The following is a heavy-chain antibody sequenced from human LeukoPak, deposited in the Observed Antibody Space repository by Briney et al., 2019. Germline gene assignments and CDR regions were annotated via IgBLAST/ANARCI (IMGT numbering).Heavy chain of an antibody. D-gene: IGHD3-16*01. CDR2: INTNTGNP. CDR3: ARVPPGDPSDY. Sequence: ASVKVSCKTSGYTFSTYAMNWVRQAPGQGLEWMGRINTNTGNPTYAQGFTGRFVFSLDTSVSTAYLQIISLKPEDTAVYYCARVPPGDPSDYWGQGTLVTVSS. CDR1: GYTFSTYA. J-gene: IGHJ4*02. V-gene: IGHV7-4-1*02.